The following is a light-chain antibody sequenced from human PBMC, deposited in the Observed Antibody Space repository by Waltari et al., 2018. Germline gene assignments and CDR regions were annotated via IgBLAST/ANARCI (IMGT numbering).Light chain of an antibody. Sequence: EVVLPQPPSTLSLSPGARATLSCRASQNIGNNLACYQQKPGQAPRLLMNDGSNRATGVPARFSGSGSGTDFTLTISSLEPEDFAVYYCQNRRNWPLLTFGGGTKVEIK. J-gene: IGKJ4*01. CDR1: QNIGNN. V-gene: IGKV3-11*01. CDR3: QNRRNWPLLT. CDR2: DGS.